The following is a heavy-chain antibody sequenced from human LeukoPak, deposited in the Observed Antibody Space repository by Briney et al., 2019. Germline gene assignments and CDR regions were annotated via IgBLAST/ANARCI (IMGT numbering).Heavy chain of an antibody. V-gene: IGHV3-23*01. CDR1: SGFA. J-gene: IGHJ4*02. CDR2: INGRGDDP. Sequence: GGSLRLSCAAFSGFAMSWVRQAPGKRLEWVSAINGRGDDPYYPDSVKGRFTISRDNSNNTLYLQMNSLRADDTAVYYCAKGHRESSSFFDYWGQGIPVTVSS. CDR3: AKGHRESSSFFDY.